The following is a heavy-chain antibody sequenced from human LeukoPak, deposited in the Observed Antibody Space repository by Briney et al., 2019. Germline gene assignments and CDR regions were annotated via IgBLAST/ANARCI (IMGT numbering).Heavy chain of an antibody. D-gene: IGHD3-10*01. Sequence: ASVKVSCKASGGTFSSYAISWVRQAPGQGLEWMGWINPNSGGTNYAQKLQGRVTMTTDTSTSTAYMELRSLRSDDTAVYYCARDALYYYGSVSSYWGQGTLVTVSS. V-gene: IGHV1-18*01. J-gene: IGHJ4*02. CDR1: GGTFSSYA. CDR2: INPNSGGT. CDR3: ARDALYYYGSVSSY.